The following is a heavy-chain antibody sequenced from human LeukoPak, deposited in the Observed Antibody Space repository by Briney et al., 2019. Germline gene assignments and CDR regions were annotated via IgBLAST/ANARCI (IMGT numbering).Heavy chain of an antibody. V-gene: IGHV3-48*04. CDR1: GFTASSNY. CDR3: ARRAPAGICSSPLDY. D-gene: IGHD6-13*01. CDR2: ITSNGGSI. Sequence: GWPKRLSCASAGFTASSNYMNWGRQAREKGLEWGSYITSNGGSIYYADSVRGRSTISRDNAKNSPYLQKKSLRAEDTAVYYCARRAPAGICSSPLDYWGQGTVVTVSS. J-gene: IGHJ4*02.